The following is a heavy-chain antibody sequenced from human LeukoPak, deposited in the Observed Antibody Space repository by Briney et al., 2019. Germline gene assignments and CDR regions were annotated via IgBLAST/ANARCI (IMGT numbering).Heavy chain of an antibody. CDR3: ARAVRGVIFY. V-gene: IGHV4-34*01. CDR1: GGSFSGYY. Sequence: SETLSLTCAVYGGSFSGYYWSWIRQPPGKGLEWIGEINHSGSTNYNPSLKSRVTILVDTSKNQFSLKLSSVTAADTAVYYCARAVRGVIFYWGQGTLVTVSS. CDR2: INHSGST. J-gene: IGHJ4*02. D-gene: IGHD3-10*01.